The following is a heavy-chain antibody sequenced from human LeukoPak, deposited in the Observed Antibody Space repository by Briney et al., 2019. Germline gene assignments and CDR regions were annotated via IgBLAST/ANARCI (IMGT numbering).Heavy chain of an antibody. D-gene: IGHD6-13*01. CDR3: ARGYSSWNP. V-gene: IGHV4-59*01. J-gene: IGHJ1*01. Sequence: SETLSLTCTVSGGSISIYYWSWIRQPPGKGLEWIGYIYYSGSTNYNPSLKSRLTISVDPSKNHSSLKLSSVTAADTAVYYCARGYSSWNPWGQGTLVTVSS. CDR2: IYYSGST. CDR1: GGSISIYY.